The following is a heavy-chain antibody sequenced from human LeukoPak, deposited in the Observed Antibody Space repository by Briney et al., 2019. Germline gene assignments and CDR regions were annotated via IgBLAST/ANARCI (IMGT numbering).Heavy chain of an antibody. D-gene: IGHD3-10*01. CDR1: GGSFSGYY. V-gene: IGHV4-34*01. Sequence: PSETLSLTCAVYGGSFSGYYWSWIRQPPGKGLEWIGEINHSGSTNYNPSLKSRVTISVDTSKNQFSLKLSSVTAADTAVYYCARRTPAYYYGSGSYQNWFDPWGQGTLVTVSS. CDR3: ARRTPAYYYGSGSYQNWFDP. CDR2: INHSGST. J-gene: IGHJ5*02.